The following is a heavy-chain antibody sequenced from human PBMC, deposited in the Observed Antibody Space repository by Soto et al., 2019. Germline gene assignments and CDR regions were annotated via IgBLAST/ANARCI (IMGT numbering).Heavy chain of an antibody. CDR1: EFTFSSYS. Sequence: PGGSLRLSCAASEFTFSSYSMNWVRQAPGKGLEWVSSISSSSSYIYYADSVKGRFTINRDNAKYSLYLQMNSLRAEVTAVYYCARIVMTTVTTSDYWGQGTLVTVSS. J-gene: IGHJ4*02. D-gene: IGHD4-17*01. V-gene: IGHV3-21*01. CDR2: ISSSSSYI. CDR3: ARIVMTTVTTSDY.